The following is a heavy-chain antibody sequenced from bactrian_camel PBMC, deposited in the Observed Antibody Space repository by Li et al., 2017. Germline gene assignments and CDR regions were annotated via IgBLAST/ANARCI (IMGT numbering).Heavy chain of an antibody. CDR2: IYRGDSST. Sequence: VQLVESGGGSVQAGGSLRLSCVVSGSTYTSNAMAWFRQAPGKEREGVARIYRGDSSTYYADSVKGRFTISRDNSKNTLSLQMTGLLPEDTAMYYCAARFGTLQCPSSI. D-gene: IGHD1*01. CDR1: GSTYTSNA. V-gene: IGHV3S31*01.